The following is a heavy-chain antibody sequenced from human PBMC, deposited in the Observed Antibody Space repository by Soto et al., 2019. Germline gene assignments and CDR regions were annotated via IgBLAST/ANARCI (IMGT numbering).Heavy chain of an antibody. CDR2: INPNSGGT. V-gene: IGHV1-2*04. CDR3: ARVGGYYDSSGFYYYYGMDV. CDR1: GYTFTGYY. J-gene: IGHJ6*02. D-gene: IGHD3-22*01. Sequence: ASVKVSCKASGYTFTGYYMHWVRQAPGQGLEWMGWINPNSGGTNYAQKFQGWVTMTRDTSISTAYMELSRLRSDDTAVYYCARVGGYYDSSGFYYYYGMDVWGQGTTVTVSS.